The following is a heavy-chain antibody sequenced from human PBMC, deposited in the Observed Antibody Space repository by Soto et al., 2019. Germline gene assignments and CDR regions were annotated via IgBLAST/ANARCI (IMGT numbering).Heavy chain of an antibody. D-gene: IGHD5-12*01. CDR3: ARDRGGYDRLYYYHGMDV. CDR2: ISSSSGST. CDR1: GFTLGDYY. V-gene: IGHV3-11*06. J-gene: IGHJ6*02. Sequence: PGGSLRLSCAASGFTLGDYYMSWIRQAPGKGLEYISYISSSSGSTNYADSVKGRFTISRDNAKNSLYLQMSSLRAEDTAVYYCARDRGGYDRLYYYHGMDVWGQGTTVTVSS.